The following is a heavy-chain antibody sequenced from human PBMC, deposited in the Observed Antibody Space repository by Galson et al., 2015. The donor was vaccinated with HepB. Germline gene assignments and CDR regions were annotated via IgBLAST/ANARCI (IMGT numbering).Heavy chain of an antibody. V-gene: IGHV1-69*13. J-gene: IGHJ6*02. CDR2: IIPIFGTA. CDR1: GGTFSSYA. CDR3: AGEPRIAAPQGYYYYGMDV. D-gene: IGHD6-6*01. Sequence: SVKVSCKASGGTFSSYAISWVRQAPGQGLEWMGGIIPIFGTANYAQKFQGRVTITADESTSTAYMELSSLRSEDTAVYYCAGEPRIAAPQGYYYYGMDVWGQGTTVTVSS.